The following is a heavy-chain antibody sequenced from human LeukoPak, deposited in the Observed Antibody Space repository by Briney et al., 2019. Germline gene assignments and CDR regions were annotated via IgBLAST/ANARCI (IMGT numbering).Heavy chain of an antibody. Sequence: GGSLRLSCVASGLSVSSNYMSWVRQAPGKGLEWVAGITDNAVERNYADSVKGRFTISRDNSKSTLDLQMNSLRAEDTALYYCARDGSWGWAQYDHWGQGILVTVSS. CDR1: GLSVSSNY. D-gene: IGHD5-24*01. CDR2: ITDNAVER. CDR3: ARDGSWGWAQYDH. V-gene: IGHV3-23*01. J-gene: IGHJ4*02.